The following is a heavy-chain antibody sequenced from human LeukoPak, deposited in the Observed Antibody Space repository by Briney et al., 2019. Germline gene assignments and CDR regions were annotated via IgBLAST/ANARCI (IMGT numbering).Heavy chain of an antibody. J-gene: IGHJ6*02. CDR3: ARQMLWFRGLDV. CDR2: VHYTGST. CDR1: GFTFSNYW. V-gene: IGHV4-39*01. D-gene: IGHD5-18*01. Sequence: GSLRLSCAASGFTFSNYWMIWVRQSPGKGLEWTGSVHYTGSTYHNPSLKSRVTISVDTAKNQFSLKLTSVTAADTAVYYCARQMLWFRGLDVWGQGTTVSVPS.